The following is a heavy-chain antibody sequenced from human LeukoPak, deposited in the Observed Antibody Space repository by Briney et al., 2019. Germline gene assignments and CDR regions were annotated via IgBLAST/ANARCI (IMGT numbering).Heavy chain of an antibody. D-gene: IGHD4-17*01. V-gene: IGHV1-2*04. Sequence: ASVKVSCKASGYTFTGYYMHCVRQAPGQGLEWMGWINPNSGGTNYAQKFQGWLTMTRDTSISTAYMELSRLRSDDTAVYYCARGRLAVGPTARGHYDAFDIWGQGTMVTVSS. CDR3: ARGRLAVGPTARGHYDAFDI. J-gene: IGHJ3*02. CDR2: INPNSGGT. CDR1: GYTFTGYY.